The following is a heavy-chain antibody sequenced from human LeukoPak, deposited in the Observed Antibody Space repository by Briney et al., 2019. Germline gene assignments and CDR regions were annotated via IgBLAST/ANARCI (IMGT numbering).Heavy chain of an antibody. Sequence: GGSLRLSCAVSGFTFSGYWMSWVRQAPGNGLEWVATINEDESEKYYVDSVKGRFTISRDNAENSLYLQMKSLRAEDTALYYCARGFDGRSGFDIWGQGTMVTVSS. V-gene: IGHV3-7*01. J-gene: IGHJ3*02. CDR1: GFTFSGYW. CDR2: INEDESEK. D-gene: IGHD3-10*01. CDR3: ARGFDGRSGFDI.